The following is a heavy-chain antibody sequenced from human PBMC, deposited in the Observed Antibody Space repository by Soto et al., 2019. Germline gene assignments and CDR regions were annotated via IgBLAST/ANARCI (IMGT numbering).Heavy chain of an antibody. CDR3: ARGYCTNGVCYQNFDY. CDR2: IIPIFGTA. CDR1: GGTFSSYA. J-gene: IGHJ4*02. D-gene: IGHD2-8*01. V-gene: IGHV1-69*06. Sequence: SVKVSCKASGGTFSSYAISWVRQAPGQGLEWMGGIIPIFGTANYAQKFRGRVTITADKSTSTAYMELSSLRSEDTAVYYCARGYCTNGVCYQNFDYWGQGTLVTVSS.